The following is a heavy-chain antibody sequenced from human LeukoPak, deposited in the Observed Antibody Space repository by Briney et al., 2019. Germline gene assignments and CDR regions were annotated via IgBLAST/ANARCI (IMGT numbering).Heavy chain of an antibody. J-gene: IGHJ3*02. CDR1: GLTLSSYS. CDR2: IRGSGGRT. D-gene: IGHD3-9*01. Sequence: GGSLRLSCAASGLTLSSYSMSWVRQPPGKGLEWVSAIRGSGGRTYYADSVKGRYTISRDTSKNTLYLQMNGLRAEDTSVYYCVKDHLHDILTGPDVFVIWGQGTMVTVSS. V-gene: IGHV3-23*01. CDR3: VKDHLHDILTGPDVFVI.